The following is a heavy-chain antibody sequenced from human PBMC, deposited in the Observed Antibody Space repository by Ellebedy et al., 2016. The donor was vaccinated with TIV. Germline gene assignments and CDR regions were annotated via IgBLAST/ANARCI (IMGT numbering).Heavy chain of an antibody. CDR1: GFTVSSHY. J-gene: IGHJ5*02. D-gene: IGHD1-1*01. Sequence: PGGSLRLSCAASGFTVSSHYMAWVRQAPGKGLEWLSVTYSGGTTYSAASVNGRFTISSDDANNTLHLQMTSLSLEDTAVYYCARGYWNDRRLDPWGQGTRVTVSS. CDR2: TYSGGTT. CDR3: ARGYWNDRRLDP. V-gene: IGHV3-66*01.